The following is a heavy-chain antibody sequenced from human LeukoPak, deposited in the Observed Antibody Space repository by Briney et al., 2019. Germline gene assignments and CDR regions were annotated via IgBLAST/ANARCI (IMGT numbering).Heavy chain of an antibody. D-gene: IGHD6-6*01. Sequence: GASVKVSCKASGYTFTGYYMHWVRQAPGQGLEWMGWINPNSGGTNYAQKFQGRVTMTRDTSISTAYMELSRLRSDDTAVHYCARSGRDKYSGWFDPWGQGTLVTVSS. V-gene: IGHV1-2*02. CDR1: GYTFTGYY. CDR2: INPNSGGT. CDR3: ARSGRDKYSGWFDP. J-gene: IGHJ5*02.